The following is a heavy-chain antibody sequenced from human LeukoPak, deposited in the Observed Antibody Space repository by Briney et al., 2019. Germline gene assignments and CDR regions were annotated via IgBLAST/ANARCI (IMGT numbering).Heavy chain of an antibody. CDR3: ATVHHTAMVKSPPGNPPFDY. J-gene: IGHJ4*02. V-gene: IGHV1-69*04. D-gene: IGHD5-18*01. CDR1: GGTFSSYA. Sequence: SVKVSCKASGGTFSSYAISWVRQAPGQGLEWMGRIIPILGIANYAQKFQGRVTITADKSTSTAYMELSSLRSEDTAVYYCATVHHTAMVKSPPGNPPFDYWGQGTLVTVSS. CDR2: IIPILGIA.